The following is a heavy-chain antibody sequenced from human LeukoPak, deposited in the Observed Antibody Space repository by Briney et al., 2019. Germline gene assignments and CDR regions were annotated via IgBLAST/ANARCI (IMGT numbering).Heavy chain of an antibody. J-gene: IGHJ4*02. CDR1: GGSISSNIHY. CDR3: ARHERVSGSGYYLAY. D-gene: IGHD3-22*01. Sequence: KASETLSLTCTVSGGSISSNIHYWGWVRQPPGEGLEWVGSVYYSGSTYYNPSLKSRVTISVDTSNNHFSLKLSSVTAADTAVYYCARHERVSGSGYYLAYWGQGTLVTVSS. V-gene: IGHV4-39*01. CDR2: VYYSGST.